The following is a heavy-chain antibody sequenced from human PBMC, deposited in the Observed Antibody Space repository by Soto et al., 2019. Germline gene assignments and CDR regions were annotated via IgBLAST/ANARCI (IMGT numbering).Heavy chain of an antibody. V-gene: IGHV3-48*02. J-gene: IGHJ2*01. CDR1: GFTFSSYS. CDR2: ISSGSATI. Sequence: GGSLRLSCAASGFTFSSYSMNWVRQAPGKGLEWVSYISSGSATIYYAVSVKGRFTIPRDNAENSLYLQMNSLRDDDTAVYYCTRDSASYSSSSGSYWYFDLWGRGTLVTVSS. D-gene: IGHD6-6*01. CDR3: TRDSASYSSSSGSYWYFDL.